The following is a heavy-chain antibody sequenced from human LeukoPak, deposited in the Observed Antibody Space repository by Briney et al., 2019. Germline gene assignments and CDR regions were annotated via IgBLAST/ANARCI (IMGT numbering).Heavy chain of an antibody. Sequence: PGGSLRLSCAASGFTFSSYAMHWVRQAPGKGLEWVAVISYDGSNKYYADSVKGRFTISRDNSKNTLYLQMNSLRAEDTAVYYCAREHYRLYFDYWGQGTLVTVSS. CDR3: AREHYRLYFDY. D-gene: IGHD1-26*01. V-gene: IGHV3-30-3*01. CDR1: GFTFSSYA. J-gene: IGHJ4*02. CDR2: ISYDGSNK.